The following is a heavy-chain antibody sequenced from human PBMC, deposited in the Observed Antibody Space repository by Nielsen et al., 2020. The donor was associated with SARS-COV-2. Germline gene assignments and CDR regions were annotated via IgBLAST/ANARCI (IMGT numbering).Heavy chain of an antibody. CDR3: ARDQLDNWTAAPGSHYYYGMDV. J-gene: IGHJ6*02. CDR2: INPNSGGT. D-gene: IGHD1-20*01. V-gene: IGHV1-2*02. Sequence: ALVKVSCKASGYTFTGYYMHWVRQAPGQGLEWMGWINPNSGGTNYAQKLQGRVTMTTDTSTSTAYMELRSLRSDDTAVYYCARDQLDNWTAAPGSHYYYGMDVWSQGTTVTVSS. CDR1: GYTFTGYY.